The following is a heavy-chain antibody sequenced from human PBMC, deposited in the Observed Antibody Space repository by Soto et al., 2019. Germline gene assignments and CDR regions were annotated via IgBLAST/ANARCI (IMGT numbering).Heavy chain of an antibody. CDR2: ISGSGRST. V-gene: IGHV3-23*01. CDR1: GFSFSSCA. CDR3: AKHTLFSDSWYEDY. Sequence: EVQLLESGGGLIQPGGSLRLSCAASGFSFSSCAMSWVRQAPGKGLEWVSVISGSGRSTDYADSVKGRFTMSRDNSKNMVFLQMNSLSAEDTAVYYCAKHTLFSDSWYEDYWGQGTLVTVSP. D-gene: IGHD6-13*01. J-gene: IGHJ4*02.